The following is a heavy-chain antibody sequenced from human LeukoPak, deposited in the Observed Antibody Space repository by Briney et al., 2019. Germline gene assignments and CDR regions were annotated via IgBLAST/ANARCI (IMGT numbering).Heavy chain of an antibody. V-gene: IGHV4-34*01. Sequence: PSETLSLTCAVYGGSFSGYFWNWIRQPPGKGLEWIGEINHSGSTNYNPSLKSRVTISVDTSKNQFSLKLSSVTAADTAVYYCARGGEHADYVWGSYRRPPNWFDPWGQGTLVTVSS. CDR3: ARGGEHADYVWGSYRRPPNWFDP. J-gene: IGHJ5*02. D-gene: IGHD3-16*02. CDR1: GGSFSGYF. CDR2: INHSGST.